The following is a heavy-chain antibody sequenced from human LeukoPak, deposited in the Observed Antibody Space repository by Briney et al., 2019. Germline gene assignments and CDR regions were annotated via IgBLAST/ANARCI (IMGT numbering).Heavy chain of an antibody. D-gene: IGHD4-23*01. Sequence: GGSLRLSCAASGFTFSSYEMNWVRQAPGKGPEWVSYISSSGSTIYYADSVKGRFTISRDNAKNSLYLQMNSLRAEDTAVYYCAREHHDYGGNSGFGYFQHWGQGTLVTVSS. V-gene: IGHV3-48*03. J-gene: IGHJ1*01. CDR3: AREHHDYGGNSGFGYFQH. CDR1: GFTFSSYE. CDR2: ISSSGSTI.